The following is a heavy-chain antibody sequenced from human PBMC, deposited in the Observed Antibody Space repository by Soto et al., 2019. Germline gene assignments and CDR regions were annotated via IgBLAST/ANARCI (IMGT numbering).Heavy chain of an antibody. Sequence: QVQLVQSGAEVKKPGSSVRVSCKASGGTFSSYGIIWVRLAPGQGLEWMGGSIPFSATATYAEKFEDRVSITADAAPSPAYMELSRQRSEGTAVSYSAKTSSAAPGSTLGWLDACCQGTLFTVSS. CDR1: GGTFSSYG. CDR2: SIPFSATA. V-gene: IGHV1-69*19. J-gene: IGHJ5*02. D-gene: IGHD6-13*01. CDR3: AKTSSAAPGSTLGWLDA.